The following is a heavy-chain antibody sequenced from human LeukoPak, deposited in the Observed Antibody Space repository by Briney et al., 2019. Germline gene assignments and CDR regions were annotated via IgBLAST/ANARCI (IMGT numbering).Heavy chain of an antibody. D-gene: IGHD6-13*01. CDR2: INPSGGST. Sequence: ASVKVTRKASGYTFTSCYMHWVRQAPGQGLEWMGIINPSGGSTSYAQKFQGRVTMTRDTSTSTVYMELSSLRSEDTAVYYCARDLPSGAAAGTPYYFDYWGQGTLVTVSS. J-gene: IGHJ4*02. CDR1: GYTFTSCY. CDR3: ARDLPSGAAAGTPYYFDY. V-gene: IGHV1-46*01.